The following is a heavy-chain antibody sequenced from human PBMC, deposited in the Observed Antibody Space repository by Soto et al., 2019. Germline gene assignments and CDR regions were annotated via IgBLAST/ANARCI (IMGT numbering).Heavy chain of an antibody. V-gene: IGHV3-33*01. D-gene: IGHD4-17*01. Sequence: GGSLILSCAASGFTFSSYGMHWVRQAPGKGLEWVAVIWYDGSNKYYADFVKGRFTISRDNSRNTVHLQMNSLSAEDTAVYYCARDFTTAETPGDDFDYWGQGIPVTAPQ. CDR2: IWYDGSNK. CDR1: GFTFSSYG. J-gene: IGHJ4*02. CDR3: ARDFTTAETPGDDFDY.